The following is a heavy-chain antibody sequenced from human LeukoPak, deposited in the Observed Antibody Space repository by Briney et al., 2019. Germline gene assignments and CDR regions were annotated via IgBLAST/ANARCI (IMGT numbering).Heavy chain of an antibody. V-gene: IGHV3-9*01. D-gene: IGHD4-17*01. J-gene: IGHJ4*02. Sequence: GRSLRLSCAASGFTFDDYAMHWVRQAPGKGLEWVSGISWNSGSIGYADSVKGRFTISRDNAKNSLYLQMNSLRAEDTALYYCAKDKTTGGIDYWGQGTLVTVSS. CDR1: GFTFDDYA. CDR2: ISWNSGSI. CDR3: AKDKTTGGIDY.